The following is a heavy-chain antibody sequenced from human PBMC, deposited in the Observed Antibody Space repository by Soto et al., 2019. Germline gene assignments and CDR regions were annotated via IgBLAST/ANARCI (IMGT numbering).Heavy chain of an antibody. CDR1: GYAFLNYG. CDR2: ISPDNGNR. V-gene: IGHV1-18*04. D-gene: IGHD2-8*02. CDR3: ARYFGDFTGNVGKGGIDC. Sequence: QAQLVQSGAEVSKPGASVKVSCKASGYAFLNYGISWVRQAPGQGLAWLGWISPDNGNRNSAKDFRGFLALSTDTTTTTAYMEMRGLRPDDAAVSFGARYFGDFTGNVGKGGIDCWGQGTLVTVSP. J-gene: IGHJ4*02.